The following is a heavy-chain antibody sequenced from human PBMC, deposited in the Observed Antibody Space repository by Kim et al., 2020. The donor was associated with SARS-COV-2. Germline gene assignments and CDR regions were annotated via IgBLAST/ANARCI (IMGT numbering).Heavy chain of an antibody. CDR3: ARDRITISPSPYYYYYGMDA. J-gene: IGHJ6*02. D-gene: IGHD3-9*01. Sequence: GGSLRLSCAASGFTFSSYSMNWVRQAPGKGLEWVSSISSSSSYIYYADSAKGRFTISRDNAKNSLYLQMNSLRAEDTALYYCARDRITISPSPYYYYYGMDAWGQWTTVTVSS. CDR2: ISSSSSYI. V-gene: IGHV3-21*01. CDR1: GFTFSSYS.